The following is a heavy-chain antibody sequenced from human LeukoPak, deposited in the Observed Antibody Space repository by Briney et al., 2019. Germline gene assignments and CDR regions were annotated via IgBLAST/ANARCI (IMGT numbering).Heavy chain of an antibody. D-gene: IGHD5-18*01. Sequence: SVKVSCKASGDTFSSYAISWVRQAPGQGLEWMGRIIPILGIANYAQKFQGRVTITADKSTSTAYMELSSLRSEDTAVYYRARASGYSYDNAFDIWGQGTMVTVSS. CDR1: GDTFSSYA. J-gene: IGHJ3*02. V-gene: IGHV1-69*04. CDR2: IIPILGIA. CDR3: ARASGYSYDNAFDI.